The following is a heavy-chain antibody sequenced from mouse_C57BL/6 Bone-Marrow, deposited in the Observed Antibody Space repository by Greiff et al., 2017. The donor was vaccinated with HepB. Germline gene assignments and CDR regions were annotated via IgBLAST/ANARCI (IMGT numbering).Heavy chain of an antibody. Sequence: VQLQESGPELVKPGASVKISCKASGYAFSSSWMNWVKQRPGKGLEWIGRIYPGDGDTNYNGKFKGKATLTADKSSSTAYMQLSSLTSEDSAFYCCARGGWCYAMDYWGQGTSVTVSS. D-gene: IGHD3-3*01. CDR1: GYAFSSSW. CDR2: IYPGDGDT. V-gene: IGHV1-82*01. J-gene: IGHJ4*01. CDR3: ARGGWCYAMDY.